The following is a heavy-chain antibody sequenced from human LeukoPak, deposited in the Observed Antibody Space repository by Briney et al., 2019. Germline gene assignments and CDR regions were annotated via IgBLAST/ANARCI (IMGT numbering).Heavy chain of an antibody. J-gene: IGHJ4*02. CDR3: ARDRIRGDY. D-gene: IGHD1-14*01. V-gene: IGHV3-74*01. Sequence: GGSLRLSCAASGFTFKNAWMSWVRQAPGKGLEWVGRINSDGSSTSYADSVKGRFTISRDNAKNTLYLQMNSLRAEDTAVYYCARDRIRGDYWGQGTLVTVSS. CDR2: INSDGSST. CDR1: GFTFKNAW.